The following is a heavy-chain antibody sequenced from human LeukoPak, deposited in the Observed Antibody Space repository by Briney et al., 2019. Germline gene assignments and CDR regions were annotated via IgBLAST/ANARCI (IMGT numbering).Heavy chain of an antibody. D-gene: IGHD2-15*01. CDR2: IIPIFGTA. V-gene: IGHV1-69*13. J-gene: IGHJ4*02. Sequence: SVKVSCKASGGTFSSYAISWVRQAPGQGLEWIGGIIPIFGTANYAQKFQGRVTITADESTSTAYMELSSLRSEDTAVYYCARAVYQALGYCSGGSCYPSPGYWGQGTLVTVSS. CDR3: ARAVYQALGYCSGGSCYPSPGY. CDR1: GGTFSSYA.